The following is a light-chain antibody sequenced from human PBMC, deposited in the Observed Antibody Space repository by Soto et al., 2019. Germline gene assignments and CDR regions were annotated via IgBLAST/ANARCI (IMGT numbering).Light chain of an antibody. V-gene: IGLV2-14*01. Sequence: QSALTQPASVSGSPGQSITISCTGTSSDVGGYNYVSWYQQHPGKAPKLMIYEVSNRPSGVSNRFSGSKSGNTAPLTISGLQAEDEADYYCSSYTSSSTLEIGGGTKLTVL. CDR3: SSYTSSSTLE. CDR1: SSDVGGYNY. CDR2: EVS. J-gene: IGLJ2*01.